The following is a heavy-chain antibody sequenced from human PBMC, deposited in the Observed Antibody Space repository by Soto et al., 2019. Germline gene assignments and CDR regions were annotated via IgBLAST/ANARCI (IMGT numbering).Heavy chain of an antibody. CDR1: GGTFSGYF. CDR2: INHSGIT. V-gene: IGHV4-34*01. CDR3: VRGPYNYNSRYFDY. Sequence: SETLSLTCTVSGGTFSGYFWTWIRQPPGKGLEWLAEINHSGITNYNPSVESRVSMSVDTSKNQFSLRLYSVTAADTAVYYCVRGPYNYNSRYFDYWGQGTLVTVSS. J-gene: IGHJ4*02. D-gene: IGHD1-1*01.